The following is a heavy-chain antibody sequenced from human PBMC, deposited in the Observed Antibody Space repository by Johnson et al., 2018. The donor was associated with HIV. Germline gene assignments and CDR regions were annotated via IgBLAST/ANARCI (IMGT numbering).Heavy chain of an antibody. CDR2: FYRNGGSA. CDR1: GFTLDDYD. CDR3: ARVRAGRENAFDI. D-gene: IGHD1-26*01. Sequence: VQLVESGGGVVRPGGSLRLSCVASGFTLDDYDMSWVRQTPGKGLEWVSGFYRNGGSAGYADSVKGRFTISRDNSKNTLSLQMNSPRVDDTAIYYCARVRAGRENAFDIWGQGTMVTVSS. V-gene: IGHV3-20*04. J-gene: IGHJ3*02.